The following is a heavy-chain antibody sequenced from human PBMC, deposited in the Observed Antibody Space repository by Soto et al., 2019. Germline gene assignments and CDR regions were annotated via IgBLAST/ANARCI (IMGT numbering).Heavy chain of an antibody. CDR3: AREGRLAAAGRFDY. V-gene: IGHV4-31*03. D-gene: IGHD6-13*01. J-gene: IGHJ4*02. Sequence: PSETLSLTCTVSGGSISSGGYYWSWIRQVPKKGLEWIGYIYYSGSTYYNPSLRSRVAMSVDTSKNQFSLKLSSVTAADTAIYYCAREGRLAAAGRFDYWGQGTLVTVSS. CDR2: IYYSGST. CDR1: GGSISSGGYY.